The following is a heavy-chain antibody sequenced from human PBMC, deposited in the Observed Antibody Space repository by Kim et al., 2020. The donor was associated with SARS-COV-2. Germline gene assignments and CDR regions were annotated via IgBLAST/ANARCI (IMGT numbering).Heavy chain of an antibody. CDR1: GYTFTSYG. CDR2: ISAYNGNT. V-gene: IGHV1-18*01. J-gene: IGHJ3*02. Sequence: ASVKVSCKASGYTFTSYGISWVRQAPGQGLEWMGWISAYNGNTNYAQKLQGRVTMTTDTSTSTAYMELRSLRSDDTAVYYCAREVPDIFWSGRDAFDIWGQGTMVTVSS. CDR3: AREVPDIFWSGRDAFDI. D-gene: IGHD3-3*01.